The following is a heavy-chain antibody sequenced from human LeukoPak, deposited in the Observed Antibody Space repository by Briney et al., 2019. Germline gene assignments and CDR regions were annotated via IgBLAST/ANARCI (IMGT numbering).Heavy chain of an antibody. D-gene: IGHD5-18*01. J-gene: IGHJ4*02. V-gene: IGHV3-7*03. CDR3: AKWGFGGGYSNGKGFDY. CDR1: GFTFTNYW. Sequence: GGSLRLSCAASGFTFTNYWMNWVRQAPGKGLEWVANIKQDGSEKYYVDSVKGRFTISRDNAKNSLYLQMNSLRAEDTAVYYCAKWGFGGGYSNGKGFDYWGQGTLVTVSS. CDR2: IKQDGSEK.